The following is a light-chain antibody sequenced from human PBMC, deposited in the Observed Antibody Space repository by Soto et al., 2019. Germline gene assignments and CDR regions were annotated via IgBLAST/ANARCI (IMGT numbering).Light chain of an antibody. CDR3: SSYAGSNTFV. CDR1: SSDVGGYNY. J-gene: IGLJ2*01. Sequence: QSALTQPPSASGSPGQSVTISCTGTSSDVGGYNYVSWYQQHPGKAPKLMIYEVSKRPSGVPDRFSGSKSGNTASLTVSGLQAEDEADYCCSSYAGSNTFVFGGGTKLTVL. CDR2: EVS. V-gene: IGLV2-8*01.